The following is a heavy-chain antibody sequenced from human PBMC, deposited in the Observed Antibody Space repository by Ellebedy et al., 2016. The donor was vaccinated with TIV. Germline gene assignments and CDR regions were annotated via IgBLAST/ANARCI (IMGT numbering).Heavy chain of an antibody. V-gene: IGHV3-48*02. CDR3: ARDDDFWSGYRGSDY. CDR2: ISSSSSTI. Sequence: GESLKISXAASGFTFSSYSMNWVRQAPGKGLEWVSYISSSSSTIYYADSVKGRFTISRDNAKNSLYLQMNSLRDEDTAVYYCARDDDFWSGYRGSDYWGQGTLVTVSS. J-gene: IGHJ4*02. CDR1: GFTFSSYS. D-gene: IGHD3-3*01.